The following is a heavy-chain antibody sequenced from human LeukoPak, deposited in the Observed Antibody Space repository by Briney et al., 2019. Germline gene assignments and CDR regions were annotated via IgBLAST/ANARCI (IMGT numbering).Heavy chain of an antibody. CDR1: GGSVSSDSYF. J-gene: IGHJ5*02. V-gene: IGHV4-61*01. Sequence: PSETLSLTCTVSGGSVSSDSYFWSWIRQPPGKGLEWIRYIYYSGSTTYNPSLNSRVTISVDTSKNQFSLRLSSVTAADTAVYYCARFGYTSGWYWFDPWGQGTLVIVSS. CDR3: ARFGYTSGWYWFDP. D-gene: IGHD6-19*01. CDR2: IYYSGST.